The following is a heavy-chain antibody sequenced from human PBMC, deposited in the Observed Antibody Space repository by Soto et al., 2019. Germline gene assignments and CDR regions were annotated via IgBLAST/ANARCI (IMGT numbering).Heavy chain of an antibody. Sequence: SETLSLTCAVYGGSFSGYYWSWIRQPPGKGLEWIGEINHSGSTNYNPSLKSRVTISVDTSKNQFSLKLSSVTAADTAVYYCGQTLNRAAAGLDYWGQGTLVTVSS. CDR2: INHSGST. D-gene: IGHD6-13*01. CDR1: GGSFSGYY. J-gene: IGHJ4*02. V-gene: IGHV4-34*01. CDR3: GQTLNRAAAGLDY.